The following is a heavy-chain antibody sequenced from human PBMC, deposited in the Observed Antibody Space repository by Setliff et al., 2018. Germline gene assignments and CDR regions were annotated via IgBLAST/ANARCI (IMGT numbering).Heavy chain of an antibody. Sequence: GGSLRLSCAASGFTFNTYAMSWVRQAPGKGLEWLSVTYSGGETKYADSVNGRFTISRDASENSLSLQMNNLRTEDTAVYYCGRAGKPYAIDIWGQGTMVTVSS. V-gene: IGHV3-23*03. CDR1: GFTFNTYA. CDR3: GRAGKPYAIDI. J-gene: IGHJ3*02. CDR2: TYSGGET.